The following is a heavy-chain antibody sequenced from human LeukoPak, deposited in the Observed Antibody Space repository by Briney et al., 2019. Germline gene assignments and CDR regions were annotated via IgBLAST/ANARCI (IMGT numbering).Heavy chain of an antibody. CDR2: LYPGDSNT. Sequence: GESLKISCKGSGYTFTSFWIGWVRQMPGKGLEWMGILYPGDSNTRYSPSFQGQVTISADQSISTAYLQWSSLKASDTAMYYCARIYCSGGSCYSGYYYYGMDVWGQGTTVTVSS. CDR3: ARIYCSGGSCYSGYYYYGMDV. J-gene: IGHJ6*02. V-gene: IGHV5-51*01. D-gene: IGHD2-15*01. CDR1: GYTFTSFW.